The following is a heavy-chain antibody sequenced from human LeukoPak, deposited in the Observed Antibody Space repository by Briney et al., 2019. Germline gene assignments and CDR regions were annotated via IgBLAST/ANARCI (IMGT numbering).Heavy chain of an antibody. D-gene: IGHD2-21*01. CDR3: ARADRLDGGPYLIGP. J-gene: IGHJ5*02. CDR1: GYSFTDYY. CDR2: INSNSGGT. Sequence: ASVKVSCKTSGYSFTDYYMHWVRQAPGQGLERMGWINSNSGGTSSAQKFQGRVTMTRDTSITTVYMEVSWLTSDDTAIYYCARADRLDGGPYLIGPWGQGTLVTVSS. V-gene: IGHV1-2*02.